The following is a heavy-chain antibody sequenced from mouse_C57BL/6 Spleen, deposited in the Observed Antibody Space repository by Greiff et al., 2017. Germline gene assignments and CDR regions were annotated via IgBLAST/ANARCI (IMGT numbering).Heavy chain of an antibody. CDR3: ASGGTTVVGGY. CDR2: ISSGGSYT. V-gene: IGHV5-6*01. D-gene: IGHD1-1*01. CDR1: GFTFSSYG. Sequence: EVKLVESGGDLVKPGGSLKLSCAASGFTFSSYGMSWVRQTPDKRLEWVATISSGGSYTYYPDSVKGRFTISRDNAKNTLYLQMSSLKSEDTAMYDCASGGTTVVGGYWGQGTTLTVSS. J-gene: IGHJ2*01.